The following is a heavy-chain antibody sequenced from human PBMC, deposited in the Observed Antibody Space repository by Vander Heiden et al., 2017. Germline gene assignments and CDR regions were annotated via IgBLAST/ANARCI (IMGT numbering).Heavy chain of an antibody. CDR1: GFTFTKAG. Sequence: EVQLVESGGGLVKPGGSLRLSCAVSGFTFTKAGMNWVRQAPGKGLEWVGRIKSKAEGGATDYAAPVKGRFTISRDDSENTVYLQMNSLKSEDTAVYYCTTGGSYSAFDIWGQGTMVTVSS. CDR2: IKSKAEGGAT. V-gene: IGHV3-15*07. J-gene: IGHJ3*02. CDR3: TTGGSYSAFDI. D-gene: IGHD1-26*01.